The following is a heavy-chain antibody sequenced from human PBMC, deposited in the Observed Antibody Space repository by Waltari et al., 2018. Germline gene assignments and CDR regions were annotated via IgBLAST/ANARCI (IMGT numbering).Heavy chain of an antibody. CDR3: ARVKSAGDHDY. CDR2: INHSGST. CDR1: GGSFSGYY. Sequence: QVQLQQWGAGLLKPSESLSLTCAVYGGSFSGYYWSWIRQPPGKGLEWTGEINHSGSTNYTPSLKSRVTISVDTSKNQFSLKLSSVTAADTAVYYCARVKSAGDHDYWGQGTLVTVSS. V-gene: IGHV4-34*01. D-gene: IGHD6-13*01. J-gene: IGHJ4*02.